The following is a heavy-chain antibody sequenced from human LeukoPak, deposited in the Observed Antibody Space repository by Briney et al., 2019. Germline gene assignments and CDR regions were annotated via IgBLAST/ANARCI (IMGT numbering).Heavy chain of an antibody. CDR2: IRNDGTNK. Sequence: GGSLRLSCAPSEFTFSTYGMHWVRQAPGKGLEWVAFIRNDGTNKYYADSVKGRFTISRDTSKNTLYLQMNSLRAEDTAVYYCARDRAPPTSWYFDLWGRGTLVTVSS. CDR1: EFTFSTYG. V-gene: IGHV3-30*02. D-gene: IGHD3-10*01. J-gene: IGHJ2*01. CDR3: ARDRAPPTSWYFDL.